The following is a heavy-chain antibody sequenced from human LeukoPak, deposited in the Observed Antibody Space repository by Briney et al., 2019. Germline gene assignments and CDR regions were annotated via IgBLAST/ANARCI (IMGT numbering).Heavy chain of an antibody. CDR3: ARAGWTFGGVIVYYFDY. CDR2: IIPIFGTA. CDR1: GGTFSSYA. Sequence: ASVKVSCKPSGGTFSSYAISWVRQAPGQGLEWMGGIIPIFGTANYAQKFQGRVTITADESTSTAYMELSSLRSEDTAVYYCARAGWTFGGVIVYYFDYWGQGTLVTVSS. D-gene: IGHD3-16*02. J-gene: IGHJ4*02. V-gene: IGHV1-69*13.